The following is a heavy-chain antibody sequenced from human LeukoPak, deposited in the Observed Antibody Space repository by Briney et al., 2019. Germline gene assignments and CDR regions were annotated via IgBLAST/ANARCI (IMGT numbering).Heavy chain of an antibody. CDR2: IYYSGST. V-gene: IGHV4-59*01. Sequence: SETLSLTCTVSGGSISSYYWSWLRQPPGKGLEWIGYIYYSGSTNYNPSLKSRVTISVDTSKNQFSLKLSSVAAADTAVYYCARETSSVHSNAGPPFDYWGQGTLVTVSS. D-gene: IGHD2-15*01. CDR1: GGSISSYY. J-gene: IGHJ4*02. CDR3: ARETSSVHSNAGPPFDY.